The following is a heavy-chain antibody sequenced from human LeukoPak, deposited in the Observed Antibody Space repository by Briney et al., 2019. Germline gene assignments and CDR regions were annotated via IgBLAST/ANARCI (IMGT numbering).Heavy chain of an antibody. CDR1: GYTFSNFG. Sequence: ASVKVSCKTSGYTFSNFGINWVRQAPGQGLEWMGWISGNNDNPNYGQKFQGRFTVTTDSSTSTAYMELRNLTFDDTAVYYCARDGNSADDYWGQGNLVTVSS. D-gene: IGHD1-26*01. CDR3: ARDGNSADDY. CDR2: ISGNNDNP. V-gene: IGHV1-18*01. J-gene: IGHJ4*02.